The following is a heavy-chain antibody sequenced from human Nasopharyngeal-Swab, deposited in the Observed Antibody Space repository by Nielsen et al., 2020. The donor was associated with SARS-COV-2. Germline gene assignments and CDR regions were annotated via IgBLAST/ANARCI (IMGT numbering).Heavy chain of an antibody. CDR2: ISYDGINK. J-gene: IGHJ4*02. CDR3: STIFGVVSPFY. Sequence: VRQAPGKGPEWVAVISYDGINKYYADSVKGRFTISRDNSKNTLYLQMNSLRAEDTAVYYCSTIFGVVSPFYWGQGTLVTVSS. V-gene: IGHV3-30*03. D-gene: IGHD3-3*01.